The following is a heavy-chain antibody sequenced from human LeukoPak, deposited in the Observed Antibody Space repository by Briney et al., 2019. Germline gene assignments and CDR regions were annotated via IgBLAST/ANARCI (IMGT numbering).Heavy chain of an antibody. Sequence: PGRSLRLSCAASGFTFADYAMHWVRQAPGRGLGWVSGISWNSGSIGYADSVKGRFTISRDNAKNSLYLQMNSLRAEDTALYYCAKDIAAPPYYYYGMDVWGQGTTVTVSS. V-gene: IGHV3-9*01. CDR2: ISWNSGSI. D-gene: IGHD6-13*01. J-gene: IGHJ6*02. CDR3: AKDIAAPPYYYYGMDV. CDR1: GFTFADYA.